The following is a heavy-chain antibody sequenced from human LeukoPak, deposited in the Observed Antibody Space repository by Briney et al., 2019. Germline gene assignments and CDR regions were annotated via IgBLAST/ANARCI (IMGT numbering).Heavy chain of an antibody. V-gene: IGHV3-7*04. D-gene: IGHD5-12*01. CDR1: GFTFSSYG. J-gene: IGHJ4*02. Sequence: GGSLRLSCAASGFTFSSYGMHWVRQAPGKGLEWVANIKQDGSEKYYVDSVKGRFTISRDNAKNSLYLQMNSLRAEDTAVYYCARAGYAGGGMDYWGQGTLVIVSS. CDR2: IKQDGSEK. CDR3: ARAGYAGGGMDY.